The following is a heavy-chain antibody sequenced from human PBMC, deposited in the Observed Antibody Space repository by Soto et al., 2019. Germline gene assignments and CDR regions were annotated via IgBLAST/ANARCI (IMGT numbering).Heavy chain of an antibody. Sequence: QVQLVQSGAEVKKPGASVKVSCKASGYTFTSYDINWVRQATGQGLEWMGWVNPNSGNTGYAQTFQGRVTMNRNTSIRTAYMELSSLRSEDTAVYYCARERSSGWYVDYWGQGTLVTVSS. V-gene: IGHV1-8*01. J-gene: IGHJ4*02. CDR1: GYTFTSYD. CDR2: VNPNSGNT. CDR3: ARERSSGWYVDY. D-gene: IGHD6-19*01.